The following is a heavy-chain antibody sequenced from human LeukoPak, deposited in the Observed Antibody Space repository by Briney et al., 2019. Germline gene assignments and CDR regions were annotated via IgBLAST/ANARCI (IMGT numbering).Heavy chain of an antibody. Sequence: SETLSLTCSVSGDSISSYYWTWIRQPPGKRLEWIGYVYSTGSTNYSPSLKSRVTISVDTSKNQFSLKLSSVTAADTAVYYCASADCGGDCYKFDYWGQGTLVTVSS. CDR1: GDSISSYY. CDR2: VYSTGST. V-gene: IGHV4-4*08. J-gene: IGHJ4*02. D-gene: IGHD2-21*02. CDR3: ASADCGGDCYKFDY.